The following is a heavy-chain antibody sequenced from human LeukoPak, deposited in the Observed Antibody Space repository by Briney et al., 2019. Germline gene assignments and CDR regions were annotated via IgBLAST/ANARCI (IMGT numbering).Heavy chain of an antibody. J-gene: IGHJ4*02. D-gene: IGHD3-16*01. CDR3: ARGASPKDAVFFDY. Sequence: SETLSLTCSVSGVSITSGSYYWGWIRQSAGKGLEWIGRVHSSGDIYHNAAFRSRAAVSGDASKNQFSLQLNFVTAADTAVYYCARGASPKDAVFFDYWGQGALITVSS. V-gene: IGHV4-61*02. CDR2: VHSSGDI. CDR1: GVSITSGSYY.